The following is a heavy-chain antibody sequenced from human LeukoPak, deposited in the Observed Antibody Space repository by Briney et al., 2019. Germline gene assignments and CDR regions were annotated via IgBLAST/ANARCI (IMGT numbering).Heavy chain of an antibody. J-gene: IGHJ4*01. V-gene: IGHV4-59*08. CDR1: GDSISSYY. CDR2: IYYSGST. CDR3: ARHMGLGYTYFYPYFDY. D-gene: IGHD1-1*01. Sequence: SETLSLTCTVPGDSISSYYWSWIRQPPGKGLEWIGYIYYSGSTNYNPSLKSRVTISVDTSKNQFSLKLSSVTAADTAVYYCARHMGLGYTYFYPYFDYWGQGTLVTVSS.